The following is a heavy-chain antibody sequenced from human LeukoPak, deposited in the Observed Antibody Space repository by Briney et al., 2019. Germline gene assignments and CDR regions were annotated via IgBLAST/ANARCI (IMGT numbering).Heavy chain of an antibody. J-gene: IGHJ6*03. V-gene: IGHV1-2*02. D-gene: IGHD3-10*01. CDR2: INPNSGGT. CDR3: AREVGELLYYCYYYMDV. Sequence: ASVKVSCKASGYTFTGYYMHWVRQAPGQGLEWMGWINPNSGGTNYAQKFQGRVTMTRDTSISTAYMELSRLRSDDTAVYYCAREVGELLYYCYYYMDVWGKGTTVTISS. CDR1: GYTFTGYY.